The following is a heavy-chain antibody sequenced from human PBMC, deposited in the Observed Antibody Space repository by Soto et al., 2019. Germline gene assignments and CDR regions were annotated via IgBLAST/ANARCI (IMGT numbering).Heavy chain of an antibody. CDR2: IFYSGST. CDR1: GGSISGHY. D-gene: IGHD6-19*01. Sequence: LSLTCTVSGGSISGHYWIWIWQSPGKGLEWIGHIFYSGSTNYNPSLKSRVTLSADTSKNQFSLRLSSVTAADTAVYYCARVGSSGWSPDYWGQGLLVTVSS. CDR3: ARVGSSGWSPDY. J-gene: IGHJ4*02. V-gene: IGHV4-59*11.